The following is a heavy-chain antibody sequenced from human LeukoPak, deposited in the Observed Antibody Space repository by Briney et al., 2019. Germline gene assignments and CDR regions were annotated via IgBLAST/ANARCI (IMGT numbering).Heavy chain of an antibody. D-gene: IGHD4-23*01. Sequence: GGSLRLSCAASGYNFNNAWVSWVRQAPGKGLQWLGRLKMETCAATAVYAVPAMSSIIISTDDSRDTWYLHMNSLKSEGTAVYYWTTDDGKGGYRGQGTLVTVSS. V-gene: IGHV3-15*01. CDR2: LKMETCAATA. CDR3: TTDDGKGGY. J-gene: IGHJ4*02. CDR1: GYNFNNAW.